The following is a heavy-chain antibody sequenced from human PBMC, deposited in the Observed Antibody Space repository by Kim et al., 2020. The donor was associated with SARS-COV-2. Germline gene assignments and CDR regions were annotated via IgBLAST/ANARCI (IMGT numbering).Heavy chain of an antibody. V-gene: IGHV6-1*01. D-gene: IGHD3-10*01. J-gene: IGHJ6*02. CDR3: ARDSRFGGIYYYYGMDV. Sequence: VKSRITINPDTSKNQFSLQLNSVTPEDTAVYYCARDSRFGGIYYYYGMDVWGQGTTVTVSS.